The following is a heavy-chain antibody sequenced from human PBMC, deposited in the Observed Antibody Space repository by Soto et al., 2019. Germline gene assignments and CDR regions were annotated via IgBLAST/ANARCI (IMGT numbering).Heavy chain of an antibody. D-gene: IGHD4-4*01. CDR3: ARAKTTVTSFDP. CDR1: GFSISSGGYC. V-gene: IGHV4-31*03. CDR2: IYYSGTT. Sequence: QVQLQESGPGLVKPSQTLSLTCTVSGFSISSGGYCWSWIRQYPGKGLEWIGNIYYSGTTYYNPSLKSRLTISVDTSDNQFSLRLSSLTAADTAVYFCARAKTTVTSFDPWGQGTLVTVSS. J-gene: IGHJ5*02.